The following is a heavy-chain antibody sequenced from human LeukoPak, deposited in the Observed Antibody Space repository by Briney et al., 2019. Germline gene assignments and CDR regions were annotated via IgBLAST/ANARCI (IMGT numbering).Heavy chain of an antibody. CDR2: ISYDGSNK. V-gene: IGHV3-30-3*01. CDR3: ARALAGSSWFDP. Sequence: GGSLRLSCAASGFTFSSYAMHWVRQAPGKGLEWVAVISYDGSNKYYADSVKGRFTISRDNSKNTLYLQMNSLRAEDTAVYYCARALAGSSWFDPWGQGTLVTVSS. CDR1: GFTFSSYA. J-gene: IGHJ5*02. D-gene: IGHD1-14*01.